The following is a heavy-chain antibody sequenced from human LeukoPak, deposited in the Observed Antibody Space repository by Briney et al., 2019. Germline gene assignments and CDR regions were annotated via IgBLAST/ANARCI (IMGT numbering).Heavy chain of an antibody. CDR1: GFTFSSYG. Sequence: GGSRRLSCAASGFTFSSYGMHWVRQAPGKGLEWVAVISYDGSNKYYADSVKGRFTISRDNSKNTLYLQMNSLRAEDTAVYYCARGGYSYGYYYYYYMDVWGKGTTVTISS. J-gene: IGHJ6*03. D-gene: IGHD5-18*01. CDR2: ISYDGSNK. V-gene: IGHV3-30*03. CDR3: ARGGYSYGYYYYYYMDV.